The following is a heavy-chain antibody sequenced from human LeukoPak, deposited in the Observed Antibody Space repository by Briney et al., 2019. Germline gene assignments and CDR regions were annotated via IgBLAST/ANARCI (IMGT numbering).Heavy chain of an antibody. CDR2: ISYDGSDK. Sequence: GGSLRLSCAASGFTFSSYGMHWVRQAPGKGLEWVAVISYDGSDKHYGDSVNGRFTISRDNSKNTLYLQMNSLRAEDTAVYYCAKFYSSGWSHFDYWGQGTLVTVSS. D-gene: IGHD6-19*01. CDR1: GFTFSSYG. J-gene: IGHJ4*02. CDR3: AKFYSSGWSHFDY. V-gene: IGHV3-30*18.